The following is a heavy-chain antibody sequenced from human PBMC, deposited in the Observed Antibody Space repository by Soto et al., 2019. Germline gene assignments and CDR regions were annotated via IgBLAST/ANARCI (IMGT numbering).Heavy chain of an antibody. D-gene: IGHD6-13*01. V-gene: IGHV3-13*01. CDR2: IGTAGDT. Sequence: GGSLRLSCAASGFTFSSYDMHWVRQATGKGLEWVSAIGTAGDTCYPGSVKGRFTISRENAKNSLYLQMNSLRAGDTAVYYCARGGGSSSSSNWFEPWGQGTLVTVSS. J-gene: IGHJ5*02. CDR1: GFTFSSYD. CDR3: ARGGGSSSSSNWFEP.